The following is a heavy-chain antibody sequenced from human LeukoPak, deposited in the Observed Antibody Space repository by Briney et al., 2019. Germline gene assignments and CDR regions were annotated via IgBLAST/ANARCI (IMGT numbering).Heavy chain of an antibody. D-gene: IGHD6-13*01. Sequence: GGSLRLSCAASGFTVSSYGMTWVRLAPGKGPEWVSAFSATDGSAQYAESVKGRFTISRDNSKNSLYLQMNSLRDEDTAVYYCAKARIAAAGTGAFDVWGQGTMVTVSS. J-gene: IGHJ3*01. CDR1: GFTVSSYG. CDR3: AKARIAAAGTGAFDV. V-gene: IGHV3-23*01. CDR2: FSATDGSA.